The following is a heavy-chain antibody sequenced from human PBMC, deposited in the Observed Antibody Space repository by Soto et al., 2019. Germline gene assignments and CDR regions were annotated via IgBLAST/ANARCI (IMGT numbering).Heavy chain of an antibody. D-gene: IGHD6-13*01. CDR1: RYLFASHN. J-gene: IGHJ4*02. CDR3: ARIAGAGLTYFDF. CDR2: INPRSGSA. Sequence: QVQLVQSAAEVKEPGASVTVSCKASRYLFASHNIHWVREAPGQGLEWMGEINPRSGSAGYNQKFQGRVTMTSDTSTTTVYMILSSLRSDDTAVYYCARIAGAGLTYFDFWGQGTPVTVSS. V-gene: IGHV1-46*01.